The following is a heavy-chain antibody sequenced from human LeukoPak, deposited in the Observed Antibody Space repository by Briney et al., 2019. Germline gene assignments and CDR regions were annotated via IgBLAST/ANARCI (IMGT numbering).Heavy chain of an antibody. V-gene: IGHV1-69*06. CDR3: ARGPPSCYYGMDV. Sequence: EASVKVSCMASGGTFSSYAISWVRQAPGQGREWMGGIIPIFGTANYAQKLQGRVTITADKSTSTAYMELSSLRSEDTAVYYCARGPPSCYYGMDVWGKGTTVTVSS. J-gene: IGHJ6*04. CDR2: IIPIFGTA. CDR1: GGTFSSYA.